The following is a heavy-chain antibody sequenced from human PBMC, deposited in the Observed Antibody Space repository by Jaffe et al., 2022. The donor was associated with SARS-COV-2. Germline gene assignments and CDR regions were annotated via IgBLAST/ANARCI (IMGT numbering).Heavy chain of an antibody. V-gene: IGHV4-34*01. CDR3: ATSGGYGSGSYNWFDP. D-gene: IGHD3-10*01. CDR1: GGSFSGYY. Sequence: QVQLQQWGAGLLKPSETLSLTCAVYGGSFSGYYWSWIRQPPGKGLEWIGEINHSGSTNYNPSLKSRVTISVDTSKNQFSLKLSSVTAADTAVYYCATSGGYGSGSYNWFDPWGQGTLVTVSS. CDR2: INHSGST. J-gene: IGHJ5*02.